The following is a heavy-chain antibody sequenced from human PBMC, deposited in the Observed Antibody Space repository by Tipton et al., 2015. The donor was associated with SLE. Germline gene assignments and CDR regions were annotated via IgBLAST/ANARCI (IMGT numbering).Heavy chain of an antibody. V-gene: IGHV1-18*01. CDR2: ISADNGNT. D-gene: IGHD6-6*01. Sequence: QLVQSGAEVKKPGASVKVSCKASGYTFTSYGISWVRQAPGQGLEWMGWISADNGNTNYAQKLQDRVTMTTDTSTSTAYMELRSLRSDDTAVYYCVYSRSSHYYGMDVWGQGTTVTASS. J-gene: IGHJ6*02. CDR3: VYSRSSHYYGMDV. CDR1: GYTFTSYG.